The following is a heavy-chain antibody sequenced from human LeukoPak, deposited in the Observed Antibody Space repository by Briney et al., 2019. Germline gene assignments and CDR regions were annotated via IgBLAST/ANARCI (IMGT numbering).Heavy chain of an antibody. CDR1: GFSFDDYP. J-gene: IGHJ4*02. CDR2: ISWNGASI. D-gene: IGHD6-13*01. V-gene: IGHV3-9*01. Sequence: GGSLRLSCAASGFSFDDYPTHWVRQAPGRGLQWVSSISWNGASIGYADSVKGRFTVSRDNAKDSLYLQMSSLRPDDTALYYCAKGGRISAAVDFWGQGTLVTVSS. CDR3: AKGGRISAAVDF.